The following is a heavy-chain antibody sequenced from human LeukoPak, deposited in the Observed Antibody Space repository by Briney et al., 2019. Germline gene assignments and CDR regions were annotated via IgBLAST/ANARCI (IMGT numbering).Heavy chain of an antibody. V-gene: IGHV3-30*02. J-gene: IGHJ4*02. CDR3: AKNEQQLVLRSGFDY. CDR1: GFTFSSYG. D-gene: IGHD6-13*01. CDR2: IRYDGSNK. Sequence: PGGSLRLSCAASGFTFSSYGIHWVRQAPGKGLEWVAFIRYDGSNKYYADSVKGRFTISRDNSKNTLYLQMNSLRAEDTAVYYCAKNEQQLVLRSGFDYWGQGTLVTVSS.